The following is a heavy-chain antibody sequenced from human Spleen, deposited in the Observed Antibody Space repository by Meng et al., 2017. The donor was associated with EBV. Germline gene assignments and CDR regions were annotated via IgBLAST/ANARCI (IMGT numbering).Heavy chain of an antibody. J-gene: IGHJ4*02. CDR3: AKELDYYDSGMD. CDR2: ISGSGDST. D-gene: IGHD3-22*01. V-gene: IGHV3-23*04. CDR1: GFTFSSYA. Sequence: EVQWGESGGGLVKAGGSLRLSCAASGFTFSSYAMNWVRQAPGKGLEWVSGISGSGDSTYYADSVKGRFTISRDNSKNTLYLQMNSLRAEDTAIYYCAKELDYYDSGMDWGQGTLVTVSS.